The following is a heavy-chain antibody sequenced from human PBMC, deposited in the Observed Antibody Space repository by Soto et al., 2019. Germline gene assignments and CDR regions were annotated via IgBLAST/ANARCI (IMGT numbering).Heavy chain of an antibody. Sequence: PSETLSLTCAVYGGSFSGYYWSWIRQPPGKGLEWIGEINHSGSTNYNPSLKSRVTISVDTSKNQFSLKLSSVTAADTAVYYCARVRSYYDFWSGYYRDKYYFDYWGQGTLVTVSS. CDR1: GGSFSGYY. J-gene: IGHJ4*02. CDR3: ARVRSYYDFWSGYYRDKYYFDY. V-gene: IGHV4-34*01. CDR2: INHSGST. D-gene: IGHD3-3*01.